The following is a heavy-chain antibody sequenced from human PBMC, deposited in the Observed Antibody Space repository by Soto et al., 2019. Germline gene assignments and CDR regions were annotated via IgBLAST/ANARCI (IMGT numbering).Heavy chain of an antibody. V-gene: IGHV4-59*11. CDR3: ARDSSSWQRSWFDA. J-gene: IGHJ5*02. CDR2: IYYSGST. Sequence: SGTLSVTCTVSARSISSQYWSWIGQPPGKGLEWIGYIYYSGSTNYNPSLKSRVTISVDTSKNQFSLKLSSVTAADTAVYYRARDSSSWQRSWFDAWGQGTMVTVSS. D-gene: IGHD6-13*01. CDR1: ARSISSQY.